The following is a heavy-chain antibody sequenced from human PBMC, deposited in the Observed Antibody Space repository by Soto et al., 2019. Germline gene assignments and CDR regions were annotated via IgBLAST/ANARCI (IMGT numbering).Heavy chain of an antibody. CDR2: IYTSGRT. J-gene: IGHJ3*02. CDR3: ARNFIERTYYDFWSGWGAFDI. CDR1: GGSISSYY. V-gene: IGHV4-4*07. Sequence: QVQLQESGPGLVKPSETLSLTCTVSGGSISSYYWSWIRQPAGKGLEWIGGIYTSGRTNYNPSLKSRVTMSVDTSKNQFSLRLSSVTAADPAVYYCARNFIERTYYDFWSGWGAFDIWGQGTMVTVSS. D-gene: IGHD3-3*01.